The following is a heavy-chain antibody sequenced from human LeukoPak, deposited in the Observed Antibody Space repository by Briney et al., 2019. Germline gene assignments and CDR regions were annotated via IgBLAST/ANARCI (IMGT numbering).Heavy chain of an antibody. V-gene: IGHV3-72*01. CDR1: GLTYSEYY. D-gene: IGHD6-19*01. CDR3: TGVRSGGGRYADY. CDR2: SRNKANGYST. Sequence: GGSLRLSCAASGLTYSEYYMDWVRQAPGKGLEWVGRSRNKANGYSTEYAASVKGRFTISRDDSENSVYLQMNSLKSEDTAVYYCTGVRSGGGRYADYWGQGTLVTVSS. J-gene: IGHJ4*02.